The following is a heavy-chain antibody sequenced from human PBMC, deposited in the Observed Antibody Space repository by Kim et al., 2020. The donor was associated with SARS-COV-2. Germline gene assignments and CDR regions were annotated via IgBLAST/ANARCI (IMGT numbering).Heavy chain of an antibody. CDR2: ISYDGSNK. J-gene: IGHJ3*02. CDR1: GFTFSSYA. V-gene: IGHV3-30*04. D-gene: IGHD3-10*01. CDR3: ARGGSYYGPSSAFDI. Sequence: GGSQRLSCAASGFTFSSYAMHWVRQAPGKGLEWVAVISYDGSNKYYADSVKGRFTISRDNSKNTLYLQMNSLRAEDTAVYYCARGGSYYGPSSAFDIWG.